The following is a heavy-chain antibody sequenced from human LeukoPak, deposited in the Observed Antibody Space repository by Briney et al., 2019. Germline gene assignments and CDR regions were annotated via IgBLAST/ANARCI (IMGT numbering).Heavy chain of an antibody. D-gene: IGHD2-2*01. CDR2: INHSGST. Sequence: AETLSLTCAVYGGSFSGYYWSWIRQPPGKGLEWIGEINHSGSTNYNPSLKSRVTISVDTSKNQFSLKLSSVTAADTAVYYCARRVVPAASSGLNWFDPWGQGTLVTVSS. CDR3: ARRVVPAASSGLNWFDP. CDR1: GGSFSGYY. V-gene: IGHV4-34*01. J-gene: IGHJ5*02.